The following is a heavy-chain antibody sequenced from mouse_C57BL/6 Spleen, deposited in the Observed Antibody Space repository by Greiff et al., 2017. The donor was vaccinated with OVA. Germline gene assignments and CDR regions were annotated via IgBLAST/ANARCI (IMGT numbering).Heavy chain of an antibody. CDR1: GYSFTGYY. CDR3: ARWGGYYGVYYAMDY. D-gene: IGHD2-3*01. CDR2: INPSTGGT. V-gene: IGHV1-42*01. J-gene: IGHJ4*01. Sequence: EVQLQQSGPELVKPGASVKISCKASGYSFTGYYMNWVKQSPEKSLEWIGEINPSTGGTTYNQKFKAKATLTVDKSSSTAYMQLNSLTSEDSAVYYCARWGGYYGVYYAMDYWGQGTSVTVSS.